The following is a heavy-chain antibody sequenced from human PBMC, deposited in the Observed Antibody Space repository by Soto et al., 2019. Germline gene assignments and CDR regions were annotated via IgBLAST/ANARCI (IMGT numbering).Heavy chain of an antibody. J-gene: IGHJ6*02. CDR1: GFTSSSYE. CDR3: AILFNWNYEPDYYYGMDV. D-gene: IGHD1-7*01. V-gene: IGHV3-48*03. CDR2: ISSSGSTI. Sequence: PGGSLRLSCAASGFTSSSYEMNWVRQAPGKGLEWVSYISSSGSTIYYADSVKGRFTISRDNAKNSLYLQMNSLRAEDTAVYYCAILFNWNYEPDYYYGMDVWGQGTTVTVSS.